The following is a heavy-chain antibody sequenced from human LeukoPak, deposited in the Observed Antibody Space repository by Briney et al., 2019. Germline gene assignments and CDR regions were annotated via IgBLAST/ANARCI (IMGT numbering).Heavy chain of an antibody. CDR3: AKWGDYDILTGYYVPDY. CDR2: ITGSDGSS. V-gene: IGHV3-23*01. D-gene: IGHD3-9*01. J-gene: IGHJ4*02. Sequence: PGGSLRLSCVAFGFTFTNYAMSWVRQAPGKGLEWVSAITGSDGSSYYADSVKGRFTISRDNSKNTLYLQVNSLRAEDTAVYYCAKWGDYDILTGYYVPDYWGQGTLVTVSS. CDR1: GFTFTNYA.